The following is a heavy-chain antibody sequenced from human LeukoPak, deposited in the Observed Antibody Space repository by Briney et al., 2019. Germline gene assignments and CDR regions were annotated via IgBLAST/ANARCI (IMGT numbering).Heavy chain of an antibody. CDR2: ISSSGSTI. J-gene: IGHJ4*02. CDR3: ARSTHGSGSYYSFDY. Sequence: GGSLRLSCAASGFTFSDYYMSWIRQAPGKGLEWVSYISSSGSTIYYADSVKGRFTISRDNAKDSLYLQMNSLRAEDTAVYYCARSTHGSGSYYSFDYWGQGTLVTVSS. V-gene: IGHV3-11*04. CDR1: GFTFSDYY. D-gene: IGHD3-10*01.